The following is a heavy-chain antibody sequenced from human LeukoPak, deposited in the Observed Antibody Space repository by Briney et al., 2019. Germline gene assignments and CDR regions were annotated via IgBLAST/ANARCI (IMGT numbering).Heavy chain of an antibody. CDR3: VRDRVGPDY. CDR2: ITDDATT. V-gene: IGHV3-74*03. D-gene: IGHD1-26*01. CDR1: GFTFSSAW. J-gene: IGHJ4*02. Sequence: GGSLRLSCAASGFTFSSAWMHWVRQAPGTGLVWVSRITDDATTAYADSVKGRFTISRDNAKNTLYLQMNSLRAEDTAVYYCVRDRVGPDYWGQGTLVTVSS.